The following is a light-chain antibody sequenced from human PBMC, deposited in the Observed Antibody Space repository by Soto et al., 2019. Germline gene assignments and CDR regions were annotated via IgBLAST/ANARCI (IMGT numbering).Light chain of an antibody. CDR3: QQYSNWPPAIT. Sequence: EIVLTQSAATLSVSPGERATLSCRAIETISTNLAWFQRKPGQPPRLLIYGSSTRATGVPDRFSGSGSGTEFSLIISILQSEDVALYYCQQYSNWPPAITFGQGTRLEIK. J-gene: IGKJ5*01. CDR1: ETISTN. V-gene: IGKV3-15*01. CDR2: GSS.